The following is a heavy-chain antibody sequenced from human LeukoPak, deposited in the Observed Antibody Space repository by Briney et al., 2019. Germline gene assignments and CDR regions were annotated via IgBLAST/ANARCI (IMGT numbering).Heavy chain of an antibody. D-gene: IGHD3-10*01. Sequence: PGGSLRLSCAASGFTVSSYYMSWVRQAPGKGLEWVSIIYTGGGTYYADSVRGRFTISRDNSKNTLYLQMDSLRTDDTAVYYCAREDVWSRIRFDPWGQGTLSPSPQ. CDR1: GFTVSSYY. CDR3: AREDVWSRIRFDP. J-gene: IGHJ5*02. V-gene: IGHV3-66*02. CDR2: IYTGGGT.